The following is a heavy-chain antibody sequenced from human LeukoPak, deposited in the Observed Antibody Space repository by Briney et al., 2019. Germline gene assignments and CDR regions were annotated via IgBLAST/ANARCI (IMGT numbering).Heavy chain of an antibody. CDR2: IKSKTDGGTT. J-gene: IGHJ3*02. V-gene: IGHV3-15*07. Sequence: GGSLRLSCAASGFTFSNAWMNWVRQAPGKGLEWVGRIKSKTDGGTTDYAAPVKGRFTISRDNAKNSLYLQMNSLRAEDTAVYYCARDPDYYGLRGAFDIWGQGTMVTVSS. CDR1: GFTFSNAW. CDR3: ARDPDYYGLRGAFDI. D-gene: IGHD3-10*01.